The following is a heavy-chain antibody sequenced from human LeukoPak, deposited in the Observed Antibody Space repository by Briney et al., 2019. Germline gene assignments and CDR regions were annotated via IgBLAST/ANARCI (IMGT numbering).Heavy chain of an antibody. CDR2: IYYSGST. CDR3: AKNKGYGDPFSDFDY. J-gene: IGHJ4*02. CDR1: GGSISSSSYY. V-gene: IGHV4-39*01. D-gene: IGHD4-17*01. Sequence: SETLSLTCTVSGGSISSSSYYWGWIRQPPGKGLEWIGSIYYSGSTYYNPSLKSRVTISVDTSKNQFSLKLSSVTAADTAVYYCAKNKGYGDPFSDFDYWGQGTLVTVSS.